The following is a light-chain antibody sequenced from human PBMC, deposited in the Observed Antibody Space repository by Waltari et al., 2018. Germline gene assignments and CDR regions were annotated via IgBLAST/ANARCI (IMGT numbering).Light chain of an antibody. Sequence: QAALTQPASVSGSPGQSITISCTGTSSDVGAFHLFSWYQQHPGKAPKLIISLVSNRPSGVSNRFSGSKSGNTASLSISGLQAEDEADYYCTSYTTSGTILFGGGTKLTVL. CDR3: TSYTTSGTIL. J-gene: IGLJ2*01. CDR2: LVS. V-gene: IGLV2-14*01. CDR1: SSDVGAFHL.